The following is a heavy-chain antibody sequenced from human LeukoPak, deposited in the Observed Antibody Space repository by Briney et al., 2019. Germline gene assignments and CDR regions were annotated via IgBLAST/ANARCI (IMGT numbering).Heavy chain of an antibody. Sequence: ASVKASCKPSGYTFTSYAMHWVRQAPGQRLEWIGWINAGNGNTKYSQKFQGRVTITRDTSASTAYMELSSLRSEDTAVYYCARRYSSSWYAPFDYWGQETLVTVSS. V-gene: IGHV1-3*01. CDR3: ARRYSSSWYAPFDY. CDR1: GYTFTSYA. J-gene: IGHJ4*02. CDR2: INAGNGNT. D-gene: IGHD6-13*01.